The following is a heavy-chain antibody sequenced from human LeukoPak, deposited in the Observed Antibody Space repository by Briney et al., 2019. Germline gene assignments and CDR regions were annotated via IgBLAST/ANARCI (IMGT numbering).Heavy chain of an antibody. CDR2: IDPSDSYT. Sequence: GESXKXXCXXSXYXFTXYWISWVRQMPGKGLEWMGRIDPSDSYTNYSPSFQGHVTISADKSISTAYLQWSSLKASDTAMYYCARHSSSWNYWGQGTLVTVSS. J-gene: IGHJ4*02. CDR3: ARHSSSWNY. CDR1: XYXFTXYW. V-gene: IGHV5-10-1*01. D-gene: IGHD6-13*01.